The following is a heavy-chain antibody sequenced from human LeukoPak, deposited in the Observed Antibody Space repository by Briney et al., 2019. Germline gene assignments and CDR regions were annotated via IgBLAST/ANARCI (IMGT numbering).Heavy chain of an antibody. CDR1: GGSISSYY. J-gene: IGHJ6*02. Sequence: SETLSLTCTVSGGSISSYYWSWIRQPPGKGLEWIGYIYYSGSTNNNPSLKSRVTISVDTSKNQFSLKLSSVTAADTAVYYCARDGDYYGMDVWGQGTTVTVSS. D-gene: IGHD3-16*01. CDR3: ARDGDYYGMDV. CDR2: IYYSGST. V-gene: IGHV4-59*01.